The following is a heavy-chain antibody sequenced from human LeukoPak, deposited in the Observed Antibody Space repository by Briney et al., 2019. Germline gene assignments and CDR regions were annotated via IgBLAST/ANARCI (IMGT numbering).Heavy chain of an antibody. J-gene: IGHJ6*02. CDR1: GYTFTGYY. CDR2: INPNSGDT. V-gene: IGHV1-2*04. CDR3: ARGLPPPRDYYYYYGMDV. Sequence: ASVKVSCKASGYTFTGYYMHWVRQAPGQGLEWMGWINPNSGDTNYARKFQGWVTMTRDTSISTAYMELSRLRSDDTAVYYCARGLPPPRDYYYYYGMDVWGQGTTVTVSS.